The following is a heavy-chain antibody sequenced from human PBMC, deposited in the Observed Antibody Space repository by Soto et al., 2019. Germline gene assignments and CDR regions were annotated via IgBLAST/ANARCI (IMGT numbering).Heavy chain of an antibody. Sequence: SETMDLTCAVCGGSFSGYYWSWIRQPPGKGLEWIGEINHSGSTNYNPSLKSRVTISVDTSKNQFSLKLSSVTAADTAVYYCARAADCSSTSCYYYYYYYGMDVWGQGTTVTVSS. J-gene: IGHJ6*02. CDR1: GGSFSGYY. D-gene: IGHD2-2*01. CDR3: ARAADCSSTSCYYYYYYYGMDV. V-gene: IGHV4-34*01. CDR2: INHSGST.